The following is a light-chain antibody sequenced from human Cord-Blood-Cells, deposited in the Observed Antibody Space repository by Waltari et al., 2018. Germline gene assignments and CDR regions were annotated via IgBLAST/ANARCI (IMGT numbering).Light chain of an antibody. CDR2: KDS. CDR1: ALPKQY. J-gene: IGLJ3*02. V-gene: IGLV3-25*03. CDR3: QSADSSGTNWV. Sequence: SYELTQPPSVSVSPGKTARNNCSGDALPKQYAYWYQQKPGQAPVLVIYKDSERPSGIPERFSGSSSGTTVTLTISGVQAEDEADYYCQSADSSGTNWVFGGGTKLTVL.